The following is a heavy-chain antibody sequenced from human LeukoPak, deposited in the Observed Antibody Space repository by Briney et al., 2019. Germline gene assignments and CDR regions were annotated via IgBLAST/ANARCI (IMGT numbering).Heavy chain of an antibody. V-gene: IGHV1-2*04. CDR3: ARAVGATLQSDY. CDR2: INPNSGGT. J-gene: IGHJ4*02. Sequence: ASVKVSCKASGYTFTGYYMHWVRQAPGQGLEWMGWINPNSGGTNYAQKFRGWVTMTRDTSISTAYMELSRLRSDDTAVYYCARAVGATLQSDYWGQGTLVTVSS. D-gene: IGHD1-26*01. CDR1: GYTFTGYY.